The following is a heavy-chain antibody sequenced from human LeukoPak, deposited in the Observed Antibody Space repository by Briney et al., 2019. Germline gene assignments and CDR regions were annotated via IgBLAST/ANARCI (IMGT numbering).Heavy chain of an antibody. V-gene: IGHV3-69-1*02. CDR3: ARLEVLRFLEWLLSGDAFDI. Sequence: GGSLRLSCAASGFTFSDYYMNWVRQAPGKGLEWVSSISSSSTIYYADSVKGRFTISRDNAKSSLYLQMNSLRAEDTAVYYCARLEVLRFLEWLLSGDAFDIWGQGTMVTVSS. CDR1: GFTFSDYY. J-gene: IGHJ3*02. CDR2: ISSSSTI. D-gene: IGHD3-3*01.